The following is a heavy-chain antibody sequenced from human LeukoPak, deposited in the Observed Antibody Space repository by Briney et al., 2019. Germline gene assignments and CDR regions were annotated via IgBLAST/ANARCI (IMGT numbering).Heavy chain of an antibody. CDR2: INHSGST. D-gene: IGHD6-13*01. J-gene: IGHJ4*02. CDR3: ARDRWSYYFDY. Sequence: SETLSLTCTVYGGSFSGYYWSWIRQSPGKGLEWIGEINHSGSTYYSPSLKSRLTILVDASKNQFSLQLNSVTPEDTAVYYCARDRWSYYFDYWGQGALVTVSS. V-gene: IGHV4-34*01. CDR1: GGSFSGYY.